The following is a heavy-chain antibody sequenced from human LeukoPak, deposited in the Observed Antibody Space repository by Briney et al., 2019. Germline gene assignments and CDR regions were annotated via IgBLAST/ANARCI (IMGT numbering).Heavy chain of an antibody. V-gene: IGHV4-31*03. CDR2: IYYSGST. Sequence: SETLSLTCTVSGGSISSGGYYWSWIRQHPGKGLEWIGYIYYSGSTYYNPSLKSRVTILVDTSKNQFSLKLSSVTAADTAVYYCARGRERWLHCDYWGQGTLVTVSS. CDR1: GGSISSGGYY. CDR3: ARGRERWLHCDY. D-gene: IGHD5-24*01. J-gene: IGHJ4*02.